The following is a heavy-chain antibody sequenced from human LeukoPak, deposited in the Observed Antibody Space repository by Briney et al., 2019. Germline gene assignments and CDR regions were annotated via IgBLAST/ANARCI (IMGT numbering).Heavy chain of an antibody. V-gene: IGHV4-59*01. CDR2: IYYSGCT. Sequence: PSETLSLTCTVSGGSISSYYWSWIRQPPGKGLEWIGYIYYSGCTNYNPSLKSRVTISVDTSKNQFSLKLSSVTAADTAVYYCAGSFDGRWDYWGQGTLVTVSS. CDR3: AGSFDGRWDY. CDR1: GGSISSYY. J-gene: IGHJ4*02. D-gene: IGHD3-9*01.